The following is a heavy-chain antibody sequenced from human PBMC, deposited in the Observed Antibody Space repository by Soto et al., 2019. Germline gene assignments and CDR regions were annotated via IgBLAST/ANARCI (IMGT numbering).Heavy chain of an antibody. CDR1: GDSVSSNGAA. CDR2: TYYRSKWYN. Sequence: SQTLSLTCAISGDSVSSNGAAWNWIRQSPSRGLEWLGRTYYRSKWYNDYAVSVKSRITINPDTSKNQFSLQLNSVTPEDTAVYYCARDTYSYGEGRKWFDPWGQGTLVTVSS. CDR3: ARDTYSYGEGRKWFDP. J-gene: IGHJ5*02. D-gene: IGHD5-18*01. V-gene: IGHV6-1*01.